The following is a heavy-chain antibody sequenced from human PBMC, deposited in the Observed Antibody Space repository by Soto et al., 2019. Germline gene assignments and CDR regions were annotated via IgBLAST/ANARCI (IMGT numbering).Heavy chain of an antibody. CDR2: IYYSGST. CDR3: ARGHSGYDYYYYMDV. D-gene: IGHD5-12*01. Sequence: SETLSLTCTVSGGSISSSSYYWGWIRQPPGKGLEWIGSIYYSGSTYYNPSLKSRVTISVDTSKNQFSLKLSSVTAADTAVYYCARGHSGYDYYYYMDVWGKGTTVTVSS. CDR1: GGSISSSSYY. V-gene: IGHV4-39*01. J-gene: IGHJ6*03.